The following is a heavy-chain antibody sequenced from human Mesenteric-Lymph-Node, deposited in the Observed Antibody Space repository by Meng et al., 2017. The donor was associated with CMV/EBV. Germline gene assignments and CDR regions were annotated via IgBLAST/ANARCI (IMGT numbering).Heavy chain of an antibody. V-gene: IGHV1-46*01. CDR3: ARDPEPTGTLNGEGTYYYYYGMDV. CDR2: INPRGGST. J-gene: IGHJ6*04. Sequence: VKVSCKASGYTFTSNYMHWVRQAPGQGLEWMGIINPRGGSTRYAQKFQGRVTMTRDTSTSTVYMELSSLTSEDTAVYYCARDPEPTGTLNGEGTYYYYYGMDVWGEGTTVTVSS. CDR1: GYTFTSNY. D-gene: IGHD1-7*01.